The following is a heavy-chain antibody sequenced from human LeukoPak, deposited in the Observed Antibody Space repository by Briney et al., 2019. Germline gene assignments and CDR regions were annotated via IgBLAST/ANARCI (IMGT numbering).Heavy chain of an antibody. CDR3: ARGPYYDFWSGYYYYFDY. CDR2: MNPNSGNT. D-gene: IGHD3-3*01. V-gene: IGHV1-8*01. CDR1: GYTFTSYD. J-gene: IGHJ4*02. Sequence: ASVKASCKASGYTFTSYDINWVRQAAGQGLEWMGWMNPNSGNTGYAQKFQGRVTMTRNTSISTAYMELSSLRSEDTAVYYCARGPYYDFWSGYYYYFDYWGQGTLVTVSS.